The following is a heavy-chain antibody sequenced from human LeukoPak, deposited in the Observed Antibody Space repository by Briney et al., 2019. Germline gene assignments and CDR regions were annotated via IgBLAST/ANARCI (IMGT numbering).Heavy chain of an antibody. Sequence: VRSLRLSCAASGFTFSSYAMSWVRQAPGKGLEWVSGISGIGAGTYYADSVKGRFTISSDTSKNTLYLQMNSLRAEDTAVYYCARDLSPVVRASPMGYWGQGTLVTVSS. D-gene: IGHD3-10*01. V-gene: IGHV3-23*01. CDR2: ISGIGAGT. CDR3: ARDLSPVVRASPMGY. CDR1: GFTFSSYA. J-gene: IGHJ4*02.